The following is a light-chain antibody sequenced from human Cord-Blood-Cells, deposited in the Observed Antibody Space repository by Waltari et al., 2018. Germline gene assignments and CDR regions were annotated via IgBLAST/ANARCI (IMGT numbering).Light chain of an antibody. CDR2: DVS. J-gene: IGLJ1*01. CDR3: SSYTSSSTYV. Sequence: QSALTQPSSVSGSPGQSITISCTGTSREVGGYNYVSSYQQHPGKAPKFMIYDVSKRPSGVSNRFSGSKSGNTASLTISGLQAEDEADYYCSSYTSSSTYVFGTGTKVTVL. V-gene: IGLV2-14*01. CDR1: SREVGGYNY.